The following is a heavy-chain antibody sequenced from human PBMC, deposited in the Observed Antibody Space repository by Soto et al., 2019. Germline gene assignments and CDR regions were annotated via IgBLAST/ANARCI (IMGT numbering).Heavy chain of an antibody. CDR3: VKDIYGDYGMDV. D-gene: IGHD4-17*01. CDR1: GVPFDSYI. J-gene: IGHJ6*02. V-gene: IGHV3-23*01. CDR2: ISGSGGGT. Sequence: GGSLRLSCAASGVPFDSYIINWVRQAPGKGLEWVSGISGSGGGTYYADSVKGRFTISRDNSKNTLYLQLNSLRAEDTAVYYCVKDIYGDYGMDVWGQGTTVTVSS.